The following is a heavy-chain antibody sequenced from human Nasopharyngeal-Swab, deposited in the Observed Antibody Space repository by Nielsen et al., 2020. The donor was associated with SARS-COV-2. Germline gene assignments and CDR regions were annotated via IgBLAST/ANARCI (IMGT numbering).Heavy chain of an antibody. J-gene: IGHJ6*02. CDR2: INTNTGSP. D-gene: IGHD3-3*01. CDR3: ARDDSITIFGVVIEFSGIDV. Sequence: AAVKVSCKASGYIFTSYAMNWVRQTPGQGLEGVGWINTNTGSPTYAQGFTGRFVFSLDTSVSTAYLQISTLKAEDTAVYYCARDDSITIFGVVIEFSGIDVWGQGTTVTVSS. CDR1: GYIFTSYA. V-gene: IGHV7-4-1*02.